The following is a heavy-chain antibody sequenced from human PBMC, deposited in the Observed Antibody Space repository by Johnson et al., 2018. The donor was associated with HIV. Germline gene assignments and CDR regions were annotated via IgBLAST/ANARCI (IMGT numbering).Heavy chain of an antibody. Sequence: QVQLVESGGGVVQPGTSLILSCAASGFTFSYYSMHWVRQAPGKGLEWVALTSYDESDKFYADSVKGRFTISRDNSKNMLYLQMNSLREEDTAVFYCARGGGCGGDCYSGYDAFDIWGQGTMVTVS. CDR3: ARGGGCGGDCYSGYDAFDI. V-gene: IGHV3-30*04. D-gene: IGHD2-21*01. CDR2: TSYDESDK. J-gene: IGHJ3*02. CDR1: GFTFSYYS.